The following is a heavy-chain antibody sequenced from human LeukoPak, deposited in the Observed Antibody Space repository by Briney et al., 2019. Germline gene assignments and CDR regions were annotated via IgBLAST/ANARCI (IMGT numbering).Heavy chain of an antibody. CDR1: GFSFDDSA. J-gene: IGHJ4*02. CDR3: VRRVYSGSSYYFDY. D-gene: IGHD1-26*01. CDR2: INWSGEST. Sequence: GGSLRLSCAASGFSFDDSAMSWVRQDPGKGPEGVAGINWSGESTAYADSVKGRFTISRDNAKNSLFLQMNSLRAEDTALYYCVRRVYSGSSYYFDYWGQGTLVTVS. V-gene: IGHV3-20*04.